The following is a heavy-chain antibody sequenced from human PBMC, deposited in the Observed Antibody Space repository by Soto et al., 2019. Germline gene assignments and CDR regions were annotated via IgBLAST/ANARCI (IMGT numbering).Heavy chain of an antibody. J-gene: IGHJ6*03. CDR1: GYTFTSYG. CDR2: ISAYNGNT. D-gene: IGHD3-3*01. Sequence: ASVKVSCKASGYTFTSYGISWVRQAPGQGLEWMGWISAYNGNTNYAQKLQGRVTMTTDTSTSTAYMELRSLRSDDTAVYYCARVAQAWIFGVVYYYYMDVWGKGTTVTVSS. V-gene: IGHV1-18*01. CDR3: ARVAQAWIFGVVYYYYMDV.